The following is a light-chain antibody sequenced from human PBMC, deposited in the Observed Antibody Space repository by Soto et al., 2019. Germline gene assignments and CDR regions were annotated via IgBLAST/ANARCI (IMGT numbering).Light chain of an antibody. CDR3: SSYISSSTYV. CDR2: DVS. Sequence: QSALTQPASVSGSPGQSITISCTGTSSDIGRYNYVSWYQQYPGKAPKFMIYDVSNRPSGVSNRFSGSKSGNTASLTISGLQAEDEAHYYCSSYISSSTYVFGTGTKLTVL. CDR1: SSDIGRYNY. J-gene: IGLJ1*01. V-gene: IGLV2-14*01.